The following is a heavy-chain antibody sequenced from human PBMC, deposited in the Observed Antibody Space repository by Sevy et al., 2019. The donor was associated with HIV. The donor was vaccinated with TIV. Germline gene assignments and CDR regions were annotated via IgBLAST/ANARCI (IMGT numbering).Heavy chain of an antibody. J-gene: IGHJ4*02. CDR3: ARRWGARGPQTFDY. CDR1: GYTFTSYY. V-gene: IGHV1-46*01. D-gene: IGHD3-16*01. CDR2: INHSGGST. Sequence: ASVKVSCKASGYTFTSYYMHWVRQAPGQGLEWMGIINHSGGSTSYVQKFQGRVTMTRDTSTSTVYMEQSSLRSEDTAVYYCARRWGARGPQTFDYWGQGTLVTVSS.